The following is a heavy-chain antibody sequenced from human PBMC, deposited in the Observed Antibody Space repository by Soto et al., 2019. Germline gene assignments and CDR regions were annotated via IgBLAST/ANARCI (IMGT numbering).Heavy chain of an antibody. V-gene: IGHV1-2*02. CDR3: ARTYYDSSGYYIFDY. J-gene: IGHJ4*02. CDR1: GYTFTGYY. Sequence: ASVKVSCKASGYTFTGYYMHWVRQAPGQGLEWMGWINPNSGGTNYAQKFQGRVTMTRDTSISTAYMELSRLRSDDTAVYYCARTYYDSSGYYIFDYWGQGTLVPVYS. CDR2: INPNSGGT. D-gene: IGHD3-22*01.